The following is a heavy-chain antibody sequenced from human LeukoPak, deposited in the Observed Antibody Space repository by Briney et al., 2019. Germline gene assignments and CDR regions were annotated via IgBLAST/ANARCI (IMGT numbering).Heavy chain of an antibody. CDR2: INPNSGDT. D-gene: IGHD2-21*01. J-gene: IGHJ4*02. Sequence: ASVKVSCKASEYTFTDYYMHWVRQAPGQGLEWLGRINPNSGDTHYAQKFQGRVTMTRDTSISTASMELPRLRSDDTVVYYCARGRLLFPGIRTRWIPGDYWGQGTLVTVSS. CDR1: EYTFTDYY. V-gene: IGHV1-2*05. CDR3: ARGRLLFPGIRTRWIPGDY.